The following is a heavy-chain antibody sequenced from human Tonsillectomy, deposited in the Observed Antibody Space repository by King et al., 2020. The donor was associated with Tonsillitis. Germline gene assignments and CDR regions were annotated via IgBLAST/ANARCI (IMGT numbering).Heavy chain of an antibody. CDR3: ARLTYYDYVWGAYLDAFDI. J-gene: IGHJ3*02. CDR2: IYYSGST. Sequence: QLQESGPGLVKPSETLSLTCTVSGGSISSSSYYWGWIRQPPGKGLEWIGSIYYSGSTYYNPSLKSRVTISVDTSKNQFSLKLSSVTAADTAVYYCARLTYYDYVWGAYLDAFDIWGQGTMATVSS. V-gene: IGHV4-39*01. CDR1: GGSISSSSYY. D-gene: IGHD3-16*01.